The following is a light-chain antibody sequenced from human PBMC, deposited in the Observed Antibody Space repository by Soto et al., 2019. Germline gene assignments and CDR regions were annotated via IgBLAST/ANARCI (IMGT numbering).Light chain of an antibody. Sequence: QSALTQPRSVSGSPGQSVTISCSGTSSDVGGYEYVSWYQQHPGKAPRLLIYHVGQRPSGVPDRFSGSKSGTTASLTISGLQAEDEADYHCSSYAGSKLVFGGGTKLTVL. V-gene: IGLV2-11*01. CDR2: HVG. CDR1: SSDVGGYEY. J-gene: IGLJ2*01. CDR3: SSYAGSKLV.